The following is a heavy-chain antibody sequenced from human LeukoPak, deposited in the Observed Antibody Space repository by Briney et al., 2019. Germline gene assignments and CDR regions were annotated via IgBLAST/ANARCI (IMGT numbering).Heavy chain of an antibody. CDR3: AKGGSADHRHFQH. Sequence: PGGSLRLSCVASEFTFSNYGMTWVRQAPGKGLEWVSTITASADNTYYADSVKGRFTISRDNSRNTVYLQMNSLRPEDTAVYYCAKGGSADHRHFQHWGQGTLVTVSS. J-gene: IGHJ1*01. V-gene: IGHV3-23*01. CDR1: EFTFSNYG. CDR2: ITASADNT. D-gene: IGHD6-25*01.